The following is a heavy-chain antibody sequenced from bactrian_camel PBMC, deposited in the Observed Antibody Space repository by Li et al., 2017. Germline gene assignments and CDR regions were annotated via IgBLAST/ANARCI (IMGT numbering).Heavy chain of an antibody. V-gene: IGHV3S53*01. CDR1: GDIFSTSC. Sequence: HVQLVESGGGLVQPGWSLKLSCAVSGDIFSTSCMGWFRQAPGKEREGVAFCDSSGTTYYTDSVKGRFTISRDNAKGTLYLQLNSLKTEDTAMYYCAARGGGYWCAGLDSGWFKYWGQGPRSPSP. D-gene: IGHD1*01. CDR3: AARGGGYWCAGLDSGWFKY. J-gene: IGHJ4*01. CDR2: CDSSGTT.